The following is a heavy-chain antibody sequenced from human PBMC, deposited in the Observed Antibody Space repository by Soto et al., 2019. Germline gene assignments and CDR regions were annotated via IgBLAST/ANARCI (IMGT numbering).Heavy chain of an antibody. Sequence: EVQLVESGGGLVQPGGSLRLSCAASGFTFSSYSMNWVRQAPGKGLEWVSYISSSSSTIYYADSVKGRFTISRDNAKNSLYLQMNSLRDEDTAVYYCARDTPGHCTNGVCYYYYGMDVWGQGTTVTVSS. CDR2: ISSSSSTI. CDR3: ARDTPGHCTNGVCYYYYGMDV. V-gene: IGHV3-48*02. J-gene: IGHJ6*02. D-gene: IGHD2-8*01. CDR1: GFTFSSYS.